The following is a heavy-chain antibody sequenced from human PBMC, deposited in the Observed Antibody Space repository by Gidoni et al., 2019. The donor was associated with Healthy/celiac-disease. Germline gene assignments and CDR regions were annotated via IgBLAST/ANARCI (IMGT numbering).Heavy chain of an antibody. Sequence: EVQLVESGGGLVKPGGSLRLSCAASGFPFSSSSMNWVRQAPGKGREWVSSISSSSSYIYYADSVKGRFTISRDNAKNSLYLKMNSLRAEDTAVYYCARDPGCSSTSCYTGGGDYWGQGTLVTVSS. CDR1: GFPFSSSS. CDR3: ARDPGCSSTSCYTGGGDY. V-gene: IGHV3-21*01. CDR2: ISSSSSYI. J-gene: IGHJ4*02. D-gene: IGHD2-2*02.